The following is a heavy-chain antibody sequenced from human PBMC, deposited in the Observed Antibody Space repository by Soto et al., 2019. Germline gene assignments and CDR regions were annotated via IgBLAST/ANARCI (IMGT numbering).Heavy chain of an antibody. J-gene: IGHJ6*02. D-gene: IGHD6-6*01. CDR2: IKQNGSKI. V-gene: IGHV3-7*04. CDR3: ARPEYSSSSYGMDV. CDR1: GFSFTNYW. Sequence: GSLRLSCAASGFSFTNYWMSWVRQAPGKGLEWVAYIKQNGSKIYYLESVKGRFTISRDNAKNSLYLQMNSLRDEDTAVYYCARPEYSSSSYGMDVWGQGTTVTVSS.